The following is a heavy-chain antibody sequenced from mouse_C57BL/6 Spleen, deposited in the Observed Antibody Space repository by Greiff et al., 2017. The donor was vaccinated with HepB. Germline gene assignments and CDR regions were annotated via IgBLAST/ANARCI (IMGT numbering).Heavy chain of an antibody. J-gene: IGHJ2*01. D-gene: IGHD1-1*01. V-gene: IGHV1-50*01. CDR2: IDPSDSYT. Sequence: QVQLQQPGAELVKPGASVKLSCKASGYTFTSYWMQWVKQRPGQGLEWIGEIDPSDSYTNYNQKFKGKATLTVDTSSSTAYMQLSSLTSEDSAVYYCARIYYYGSSYGGTFDYWGQGTTLTVSS. CDR1: GYTFTSYW. CDR3: ARIYYYGSSYGGTFDY.